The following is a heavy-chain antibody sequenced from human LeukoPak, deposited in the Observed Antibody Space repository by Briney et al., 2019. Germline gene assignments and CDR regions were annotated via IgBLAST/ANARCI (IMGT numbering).Heavy chain of an antibody. D-gene: IGHD1-1*01. CDR3: ARGGNWNDAFDY. Sequence: SETLSLTCTVSGGSITSYYWSWIRQPPGKGLEWIGYIYYKGNTKYNASLKSRVTMSVDTSKNLFFMKLTSVTAADTAVYFCARGGNWNDAFDYWGRGTLVTVSS. V-gene: IGHV4-59*12. CDR2: IYYKGNT. CDR1: GGSITSYY. J-gene: IGHJ4*02.